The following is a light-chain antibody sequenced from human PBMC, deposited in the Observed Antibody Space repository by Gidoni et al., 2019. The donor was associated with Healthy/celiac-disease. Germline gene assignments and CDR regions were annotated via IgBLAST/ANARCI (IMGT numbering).Light chain of an antibody. V-gene: IGLV3-1*01. CDR2: QDS. J-gene: IGLJ3*02. CDR1: KWGDKY. CDR3: QAWDSSTWV. Sequence: SYELTQPPSVSVSPGQTASITCSGDKWGDKYACLYQQKPGQSPVLFIYQDSKRPSGIPERFSGSTSLNSVTLTFSGTQAMDEADYYCQAWDSSTWVFGGGTKLTVL.